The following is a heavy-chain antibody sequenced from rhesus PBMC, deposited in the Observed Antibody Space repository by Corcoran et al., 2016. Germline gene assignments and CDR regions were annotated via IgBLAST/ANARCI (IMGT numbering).Heavy chain of an antibody. CDR3: ARGNYGTPYY. CDR2: IYWDDDK. CDR1: GFSLSTSGMG. J-gene: IGHJ4*01. D-gene: IGHD1-26*01. Sequence: QVTLKESGPALVKPTQTLTLTCTFSGFSLSTSGMGVGWIRQPPGKALEWLASIYWDDDKYSSTSLKSRPTISQATSKSQVVLTMTNMDPVDTATYYCARGNYGTPYYWGQGVLVTVSS. V-gene: IGHV2S1*01.